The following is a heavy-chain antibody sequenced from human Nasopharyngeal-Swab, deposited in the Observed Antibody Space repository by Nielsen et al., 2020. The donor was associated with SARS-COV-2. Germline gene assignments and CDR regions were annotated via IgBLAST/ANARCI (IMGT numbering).Heavy chain of an antibody. D-gene: IGHD2-15*01. Sequence: GESLKISCAASGFTFSGYAMSWVRQAPGNGPECVSAIGSTGGSTYYADSVKGQFTISRDNSKNTLYLQMNSLRAEDTAVYYCAKDRGCSGGSCYVHWYFDLWGRGTLVTVSS. CDR3: AKDRGCSGGSCYVHWYFDL. CDR1: GFTFSGYA. V-gene: IGHV3-23*01. J-gene: IGHJ2*01. CDR2: IGSTGGST.